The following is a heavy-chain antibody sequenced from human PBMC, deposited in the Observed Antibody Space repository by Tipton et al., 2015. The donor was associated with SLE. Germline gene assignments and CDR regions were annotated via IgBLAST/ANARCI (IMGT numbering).Heavy chain of an antibody. CDR2: INHSGST. CDR1: GGSFSGYY. V-gene: IGHV4-34*01. Sequence: TLSLTCAVYGGSFSGYYWSWIRQPPGKGLEWIGEINHSGSTNYNPSLKSRVTISVDTSKNQFSLKLSSVTAADTAVYYCASQDSSSSHGDYWGQGTLVTVSS. J-gene: IGHJ4*02. CDR3: ASQDSSSSHGDY. D-gene: IGHD6-13*01.